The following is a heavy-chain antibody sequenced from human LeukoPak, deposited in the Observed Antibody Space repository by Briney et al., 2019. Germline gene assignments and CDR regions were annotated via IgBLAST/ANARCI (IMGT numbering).Heavy chain of an antibody. CDR1: GGSISSYY. V-gene: IGHV4-59*08. CDR2: IYYSGST. Sequence: SETLSLTCTVSGGSISSYYWSWIRQPPGKGLEWIGYIYYSGSTNYNPSLKSRVTISVDTSKNQFSLKLSSVTAADTAVYYCARGSDYYGSGRDFDLWGRGTLVTVSS. CDR3: ARGSDYYGSGRDFDL. J-gene: IGHJ2*01. D-gene: IGHD3-10*01.